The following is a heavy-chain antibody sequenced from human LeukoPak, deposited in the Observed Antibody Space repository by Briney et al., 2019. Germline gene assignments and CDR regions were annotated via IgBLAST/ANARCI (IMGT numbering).Heavy chain of an antibody. CDR3: ARAPAGCGGTCSFDY. CDR1: GASTSNSF. Sequence: SETLSLTCTVSGASTSNSFWSWIRQPAGKGLEWIGRIYSSGRTNYNPSLKSRVTLSIDTSNNQFSLKLTSVTAADTASYYCARAPAGCGGTCSFDYWGQGTLVTVSS. J-gene: IGHJ4*02. V-gene: IGHV4-4*07. D-gene: IGHD2-15*01. CDR2: IYSSGRT.